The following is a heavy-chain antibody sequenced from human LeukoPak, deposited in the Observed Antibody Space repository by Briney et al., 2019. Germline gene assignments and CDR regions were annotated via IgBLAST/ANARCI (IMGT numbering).Heavy chain of an antibody. V-gene: IGHV4-59*10. CDR1: GGSFSGYY. Sequence: SETLSLTCAVYGGSFSGYYWSWIRQPAGKGLEWIGRIYTSGSTNYNPSLKSRVTISVDTSKNQFSLKLSSVTAADTAVYYCARGSSGWDYYFDYWGQGTLVTVSS. CDR3: ARGSSGWDYYFDY. J-gene: IGHJ4*02. CDR2: IYTSGST. D-gene: IGHD6-19*01.